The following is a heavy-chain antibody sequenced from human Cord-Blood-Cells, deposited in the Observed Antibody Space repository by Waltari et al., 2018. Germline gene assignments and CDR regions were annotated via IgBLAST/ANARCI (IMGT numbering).Heavy chain of an antibody. CDR2: INHSGST. V-gene: IGHV4-34*01. CDR1: GGSSSGYY. CDR3: ARRRDWIPFDY. D-gene: IGHD5-18*01. J-gene: IGHJ4*02. Sequence: QVQLQQWGAGLLKPSETLSLTCAVYGGSSSGYYWSWIRQPPGKGLEWIGEINHSGSTNYNPSLKSRVTISVDTSKNQFSLKLSSVTAADTAVYYCARRRDWIPFDYWGQGTLVTVSS.